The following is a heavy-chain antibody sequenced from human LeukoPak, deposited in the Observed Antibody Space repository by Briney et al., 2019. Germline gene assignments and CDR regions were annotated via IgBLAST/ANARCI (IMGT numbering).Heavy chain of an antibody. D-gene: IGHD3-16*02. CDR1: GFTSTTYW. J-gene: IGHJ3*01. Sequence: GGSLRLSCATSGFTSTTYWISWVRRAPGKGLEWVANIRKDGKEIDYVDSVKGRFTISSDHAKRSINLQMSSLRVEDTAVYYCASSKRGTYRFDAYDVWGQGTMVTVSS. V-gene: IGHV3-7*01. CDR2: IRKDGKEI. CDR3: ASSKRGTYRFDAYDV.